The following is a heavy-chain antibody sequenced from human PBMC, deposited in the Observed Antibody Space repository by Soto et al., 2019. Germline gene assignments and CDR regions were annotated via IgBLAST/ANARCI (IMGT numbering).Heavy chain of an antibody. CDR2: IITRFGTA. V-gene: IGHV1-69*01. CDR3: ATELGENPASPFDA. J-gene: IGHJ4*02. Sequence: QVQLVQSGADVKKPGSSVKVSCQASGVTFSSETLGWVRQAPGQGLGWVGGIITRFGTASYAQKFQGRVTITADESTSTVYMELSSLRSDDTAVYFCATELGENPASPFDAWGQGTLVTVSS. CDR1: GVTFSSET. D-gene: IGHD3-10*01.